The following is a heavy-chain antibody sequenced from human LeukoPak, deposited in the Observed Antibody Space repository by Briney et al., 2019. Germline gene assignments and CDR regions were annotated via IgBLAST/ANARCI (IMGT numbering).Heavy chain of an antibody. CDR3: ARDKTAMADPFDY. J-gene: IGHJ4*02. Sequence: GGSLRLSCAASRSTFSNYWVHWVRQAPGKGLVWVSRINGDGTSISYADSVKGRFTISRDNAKNTVDLQMNSLRAEDTAVYYCARDKTAMADPFDYWGQGTLVTVSS. CDR2: INGDGTSI. D-gene: IGHD6-19*01. CDR1: RSTFSNYW. V-gene: IGHV3-74*01.